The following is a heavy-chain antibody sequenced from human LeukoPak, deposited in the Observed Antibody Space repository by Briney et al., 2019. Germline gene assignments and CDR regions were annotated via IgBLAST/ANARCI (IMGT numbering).Heavy chain of an antibody. D-gene: IGHD3-10*01. J-gene: IGHJ4*02. CDR3: AKGHKGFYYGSGSSFDY. CDR2: IRYDGGNK. Sequence: GGSLRLSCAASGFTFSSYGMHWVRQAPGKGLEWVAFIRYDGGNKYYADSVKGRFTISRDNSKNTLYLQMNSLRAEDTAVYYCAKGHKGFYYGSGSSFDYWGQGTLVTVSS. CDR1: GFTFSSYG. V-gene: IGHV3-30*02.